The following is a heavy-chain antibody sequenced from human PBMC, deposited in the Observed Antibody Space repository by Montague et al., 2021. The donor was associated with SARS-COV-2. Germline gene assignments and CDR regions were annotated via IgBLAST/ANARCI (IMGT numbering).Heavy chain of an antibody. CDR3: AKAYSSSWWNWFDP. D-gene: IGHD6-13*01. Sequence: SLRLSCAASGLTFSSYAMSWVRQAPGKGLEWVSVIHNGDGNTYYGDSVKGRFTISRDNSKNTLYLQMNSLRAEDTAVYYCAKAYSSSWWNWFDPWGQGTLVTVSS. CDR2: IHNGDGNT. V-gene: IGHV3-23*03. J-gene: IGHJ5*02. CDR1: GLTFSSYA.